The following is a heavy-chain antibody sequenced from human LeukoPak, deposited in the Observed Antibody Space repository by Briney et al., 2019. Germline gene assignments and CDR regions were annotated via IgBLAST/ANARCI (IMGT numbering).Heavy chain of an antibody. CDR1: GGSFSGYY. J-gene: IGHJ4*02. CDR3: ARGPEVPYYDFWSGYGYYFDY. CDR2: INHSGST. D-gene: IGHD3-3*01. V-gene: IGHV4-34*01. Sequence: SETLSLTCAVYGGSFSGYYWSWIRQPPGKGLEWIGEINHSGSTNYNPSLKSRVTISVDTSKNQFSLKLSSVTAADTAVYYCARGPEVPYYDFWSGYGYYFDYWGQGTLVTVSS.